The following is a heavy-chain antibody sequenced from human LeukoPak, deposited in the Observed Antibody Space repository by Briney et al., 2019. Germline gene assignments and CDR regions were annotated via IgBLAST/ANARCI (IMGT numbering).Heavy chain of an antibody. D-gene: IGHD3-9*01. CDR3: AATKYPDDWPQDDY. V-gene: IGHV4-39*07. J-gene: IGHJ4*02. CDR1: GGSFSSTNYF. CDR2: IYFGGSGGT. Sequence: SETLSLTCTVSGGSFSSTNYFWGWIRQPPGKGLEWIGTIYFGGSGGTYYNPSLRSRVTISVDTSKNQFSLKLSSVTAADTAVYYCAATKYPDDWPQDDYWGQGTLVTVSS.